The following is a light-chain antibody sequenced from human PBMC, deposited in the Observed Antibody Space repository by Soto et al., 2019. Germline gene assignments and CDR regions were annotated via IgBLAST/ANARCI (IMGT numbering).Light chain of an antibody. CDR1: QSVSSY. CDR3: QQRSDWPLT. CDR2: DAS. V-gene: IGKV3-11*01. J-gene: IGKJ4*01. Sequence: EIVLRQSPATLSLSSGEGATLSCRASQSVSSYLDWYQQRPGQAPRLLIYDASSKAAGIPARFSGSGSGTGFTLTITSLEPEDFGVYYCQQRSDWPLTFGGGTKVEI.